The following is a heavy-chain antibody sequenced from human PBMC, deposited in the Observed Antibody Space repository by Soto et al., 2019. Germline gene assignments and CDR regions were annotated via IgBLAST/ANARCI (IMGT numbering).Heavy chain of an antibody. D-gene: IGHD2-15*01. V-gene: IGHV3-23*01. CDR2: ITGGGGST. Sequence: EVQLLESGGGLVQPGGSLRLSCAASGFTFSSYTMHWVRQAPGKGLEWVSAITGGGGSTYYADSVKGRFTISRDNYENTLYLQMNSLSAEDTAIYYCTTRHCSGGSCYGSAFDIWGQGTMVTVSS. J-gene: IGHJ3*02. CDR1: GFTFSSYT. CDR3: TTRHCSGGSCYGSAFDI.